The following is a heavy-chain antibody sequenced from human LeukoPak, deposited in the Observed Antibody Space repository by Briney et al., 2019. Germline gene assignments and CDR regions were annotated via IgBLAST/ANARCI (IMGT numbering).Heavy chain of an antibody. CDR1: GFTFSSYA. J-gene: IGHJ4*02. CDR3: AREDLAVAGRLIY. V-gene: IGHV3-30*01. CDR2: ISYDGSNK. D-gene: IGHD6-19*01. Sequence: LTGGSLRLSCAASGFTFSSYAMHWVRQAPGKGLEWVAVISYDGSNKYYADSVKGRFTISRDNSKNTLYLQMNSLRAEDTAVYYCAREDLAVAGRLIYWGQGTLVTVSS.